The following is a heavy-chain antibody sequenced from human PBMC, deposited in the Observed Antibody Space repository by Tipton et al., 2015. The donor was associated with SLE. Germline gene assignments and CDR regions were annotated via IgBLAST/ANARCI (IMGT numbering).Heavy chain of an antibody. CDR2: IYYSGST. J-gene: IGHJ3*02. V-gene: IGHV4-59*08. CDR1: GGSISSYC. CDR3: ARAPRLGAFDI. Sequence: TLSLTCTVSGGSISSYCWSWIRQPPGKGLEWIGYIYYSGSTNYNPSLKSRVTISVDTSKNQFSLKLSSVTAADTAVYYCARAPRLGAFDIWGQGTMVTVSS. D-gene: IGHD6-19*01.